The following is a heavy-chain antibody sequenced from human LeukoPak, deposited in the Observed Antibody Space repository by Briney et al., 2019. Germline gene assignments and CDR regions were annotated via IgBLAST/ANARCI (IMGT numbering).Heavy chain of an antibody. J-gene: IGHJ3*02. CDR2: INHSGST. CDR1: GGSLSGYY. Sequence: PSETLSLTCGVYGGSLSGYYLNWIRQPPGKGLEWIGEINHSGSTNYNPSLKSRVTISVDTSKNQFSLKLSSVTAADTAVYYCARGLRIAVAAPRGAVAFDIWGQGTMVTVSS. D-gene: IGHD6-19*01. CDR3: ARGLRIAVAAPRGAVAFDI. V-gene: IGHV4-34*01.